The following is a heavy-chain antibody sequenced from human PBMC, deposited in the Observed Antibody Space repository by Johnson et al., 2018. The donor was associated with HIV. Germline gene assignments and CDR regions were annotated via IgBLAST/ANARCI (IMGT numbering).Heavy chain of an antibody. V-gene: IGHV3-30-3*01. CDR3: ARDSYLNDDASDI. D-gene: IGHD1-1*01. Sequence: QMQLVESGGGVVQPGRSLRLACAASAFTFSNYAMHWVRQAPGKGLEWVAVISYDGSSKYYAESLKGRISISRDNSMNTLYLQMNSLRAEDTALYYCARDSYLNDDASDIWGQGTMVTVSS. CDR2: ISYDGSSK. J-gene: IGHJ3*02. CDR1: AFTFSNYA.